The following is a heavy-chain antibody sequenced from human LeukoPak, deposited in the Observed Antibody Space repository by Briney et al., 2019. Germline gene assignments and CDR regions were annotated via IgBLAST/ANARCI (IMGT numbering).Heavy chain of an antibody. CDR1: GFTFSTYG. Sequence: GGSLRLSCAASGFTFSTYGMHWVRQAPGKGLDWMTFIQAGGDEKYYAEAVKGRFTVSRDNSKNTLYLQMNRMRAEDTALYYCARDTPGSGGDDFDYWGQGALVTASS. V-gene: IGHV3-30*02. J-gene: IGHJ4*02. D-gene: IGHD2-21*01. CDR3: ARDTPGSGGDDFDY. CDR2: IQAGGDEK.